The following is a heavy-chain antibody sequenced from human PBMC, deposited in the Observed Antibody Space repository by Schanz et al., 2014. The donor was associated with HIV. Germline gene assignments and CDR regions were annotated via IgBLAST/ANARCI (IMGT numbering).Heavy chain of an antibody. CDR2: INYSGNT. J-gene: IGHJ5*01. Sequence: QVQLQQWGAGLLKPSETLSLTCAVYGGSFTAYQWSWIRQIPGKGLEWIGDINYSGNTNYNPSLKNRILISADTSMNQFSLRLPPVTAADTAVYYCARDTVRFFEWFGANWFDSWGQGTLVTVSS. V-gene: IGHV4-34*01. D-gene: IGHD3-3*01. CDR3: ARDTVRFFEWFGANWFDS. CDR1: GGSFTAYQ.